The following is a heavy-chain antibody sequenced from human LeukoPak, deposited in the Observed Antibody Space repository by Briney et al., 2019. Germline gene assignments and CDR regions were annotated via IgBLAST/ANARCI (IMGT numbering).Heavy chain of an antibody. D-gene: IGHD3-22*01. CDR1: GFTFSAYS. J-gene: IGHJ4*02. Sequence: GGYLRLSCKASGFTFSAYSMNWVRQAPGKGLEWVSSMSSSSSYIYYADSVKGRFTISRDNAKNSLFLQLDTLRAEDTATYYCVRDFHYYDTTDPKYFLDFWGQGTLVTVSS. CDR2: MSSSSSYI. V-gene: IGHV3-21*04. CDR3: VRDFHYYDTTDPKYFLDF.